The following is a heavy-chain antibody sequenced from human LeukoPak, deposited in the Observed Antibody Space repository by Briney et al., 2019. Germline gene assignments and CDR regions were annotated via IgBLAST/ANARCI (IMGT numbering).Heavy chain of an antibody. J-gene: IGHJ4*02. CDR3: ARLGGYYDSSGYSGADYFDY. CDR2: IYSGGST. V-gene: IGHV3-53*01. D-gene: IGHD3-22*01. CDR1: GFTVSSNY. Sequence: GGSLRLSCAASGFTVSSNYMSWVRQAPGKGLEWASVIYSGGSTYYADSVKGRFTISRDNSKNTLYLQMNSLRAEDTAVYYCARLGGYYDSSGYSGADYFDYWGQGTLVTVSS.